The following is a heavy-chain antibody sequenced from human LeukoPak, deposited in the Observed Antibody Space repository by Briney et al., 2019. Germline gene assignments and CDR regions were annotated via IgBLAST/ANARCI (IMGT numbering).Heavy chain of an antibody. Sequence: PSXTLSLTCTVSGGSISSSSYYWGWMRQPPGKGLEWIGSIYYSGSTYYNPSLKSRVTISVDTSKNQFSLKLSSVTAADTAVYYCARHVVDSTFDYWGQGTLVTVSS. J-gene: IGHJ4*02. CDR3: ARHVVDSTFDY. D-gene: IGHD2/OR15-2a*01. V-gene: IGHV4-39*01. CDR2: IYYSGST. CDR1: GGSISSSSYY.